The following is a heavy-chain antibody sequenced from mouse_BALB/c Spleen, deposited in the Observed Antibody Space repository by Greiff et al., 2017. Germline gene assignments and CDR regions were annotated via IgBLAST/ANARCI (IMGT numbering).Heavy chain of an antibody. CDR1: GFNIKDTY. Sequence: EVQVVESGAELVKPGASVKLSCTASGFNIKDTYMHWVKQRPEQGLEWIGRIDPANGNTKYDPKFQGKATITADTSSNTAYLQLSSLTSEDTAVYYCATDYGSRVWFAYWGQGTLVTVSA. V-gene: IGHV14-3*02. D-gene: IGHD1-1*01. J-gene: IGHJ3*01. CDR3: ATDYGSRVWFAY. CDR2: IDPANGNT.